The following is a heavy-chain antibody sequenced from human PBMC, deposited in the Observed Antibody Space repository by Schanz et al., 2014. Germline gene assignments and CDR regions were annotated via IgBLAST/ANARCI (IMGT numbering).Heavy chain of an antibody. V-gene: IGHV3-33*08. CDR2: IWYDGSNK. Sequence: VKLVESGGGAVRPGGSLRLSCAVSGFTVSSNHMSWVRQAPGKGLEWVAFIWYDGSNKYYADSVKGRFTISRDNSKNTLYLQMNSLRAEDTAVYYCARDLEGYDGGGGGFDPWGQGTLXTVSS. D-gene: IGHD2-21*01. J-gene: IGHJ5*02. CDR1: GFTVSSNH. CDR3: ARDLEGYDGGGGGFDP.